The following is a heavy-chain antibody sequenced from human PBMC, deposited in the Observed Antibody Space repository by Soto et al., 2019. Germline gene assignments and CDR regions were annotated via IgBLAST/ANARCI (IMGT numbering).Heavy chain of an antibody. Sequence: QVQLVQSGAEVKKPGSSVKVSCKASGGTFSSYAISWVRQAPGQGLEWMGGIIPIFGTANYAQKFQGRVTITADEATSTAYMELSSLRSEDTAVYYSARERGVGWLQPHYYYYCGMDVWGQGATFTFSS. CDR2: IIPIFGTA. D-gene: IGHD5-12*01. CDR1: GGTFSSYA. CDR3: ARERGVGWLQPHYYYYCGMDV. J-gene: IGHJ6*02. V-gene: IGHV1-69*01.